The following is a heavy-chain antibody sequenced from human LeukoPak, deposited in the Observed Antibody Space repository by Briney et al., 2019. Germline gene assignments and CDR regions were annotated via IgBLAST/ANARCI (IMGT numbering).Heavy chain of an antibody. V-gene: IGHV3-33*01. CDR3: ARDNPSGGSSGWTGLDY. CDR1: GLTFSSYG. J-gene: IGHJ4*02. D-gene: IGHD6-19*01. CDR2: IWYEGSNK. Sequence: PGGSLRLSCAASGLTFSSYGMHWVRQAPGKGLEGVAVIWYEGSNKNYVDSVKGRFPIYRDNSKNALYLEMKSLRAEDTAVYYRARDNPSGGSSGWTGLDYWGQGTLVTVSS.